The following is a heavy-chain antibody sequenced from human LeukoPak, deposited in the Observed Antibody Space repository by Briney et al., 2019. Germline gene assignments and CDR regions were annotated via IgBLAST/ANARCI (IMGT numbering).Heavy chain of an antibody. CDR3: ARDESITWDPPFDY. J-gene: IGHJ4*02. CDR2: MTTSGSS. D-gene: IGHD1-26*01. CDR1: GGSISGYY. Sequence: SETLSLTCTVSGGSISGYYWSWIRQPAGKGLEWIGRMTTSGSSHYNPSLRSRVTISLDSSANKFSLKLSSVTAADTAVYYCARDESITWDPPFDYWGQGTLVTVSS. V-gene: IGHV4-4*07.